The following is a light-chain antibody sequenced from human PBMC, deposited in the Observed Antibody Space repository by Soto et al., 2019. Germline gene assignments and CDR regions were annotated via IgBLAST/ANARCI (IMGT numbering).Light chain of an antibody. CDR1: ESVRSY. J-gene: IGKJ5*01. Sequence: DTVLTQSPATLSLSPGERASLSCRASESVRSYLAWYQQKPGQAPRLLIYDASNTATGIPARFSGSGSGTDFTLTISSLEPEDFAVYYCQQRNNWPTFGQGTRLEI. CDR3: QQRNNWPT. CDR2: DAS. V-gene: IGKV3-11*01.